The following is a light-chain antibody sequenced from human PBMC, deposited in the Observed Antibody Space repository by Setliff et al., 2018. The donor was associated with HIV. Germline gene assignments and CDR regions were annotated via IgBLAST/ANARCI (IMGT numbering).Light chain of an antibody. J-gene: IGKJ5*01. CDR3: QQYYTYPLT. V-gene: IGKV1-8*01. CDR1: QVINNY. CDR2: GAS. Sequence: AIRMTQSPSSFSASTGDRVTITCRASQVINNYLAWYQQKPGKAPKLLISGASTLQSGVPSRFSGSGSGTGFTLTISCLQSEDFATYYCQQYYTYPLTFGGGTRLEIK.